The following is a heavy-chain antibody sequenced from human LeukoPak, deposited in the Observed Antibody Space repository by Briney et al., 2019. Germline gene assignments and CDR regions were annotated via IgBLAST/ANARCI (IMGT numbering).Heavy chain of an antibody. Sequence: PAPLSLTSPAPDASTTTYYWSWIRRPPGKGLGLVGYIFYPGVTSNIPSLKSRVTISLDTSKNQFSLKLRSVTAADTAVYYCAILKMGAYFDLWGRGTLVTVSS. D-gene: IGHD3-16*01. CDR2: IFYPGVT. J-gene: IGHJ2*01. CDR3: AILKMGAYFDL. V-gene: IGHV4-59*08. CDR1: DASTTTYY.